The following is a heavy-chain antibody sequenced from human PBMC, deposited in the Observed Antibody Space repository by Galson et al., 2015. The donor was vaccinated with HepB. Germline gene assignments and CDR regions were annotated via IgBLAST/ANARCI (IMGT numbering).Heavy chain of an antibody. Sequence: SLRLSCAASGFTFSSYSMNWVRQAPGKGLEWVSYISSSSSTIYYADSVKGRFTISRDNAKNSLYLQMNSLRAEDTAVYYCARDPSSGGGNWYFDLWGRGTLVTVSS. V-gene: IGHV3-48*01. D-gene: IGHD2-15*01. CDR3: ARDPSSGGGNWYFDL. J-gene: IGHJ2*01. CDR1: GFTFSSYS. CDR2: ISSSSSTI.